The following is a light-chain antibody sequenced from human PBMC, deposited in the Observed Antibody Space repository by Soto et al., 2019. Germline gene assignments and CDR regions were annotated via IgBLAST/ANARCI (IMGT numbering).Light chain of an antibody. CDR2: DVT. CDR3: SSYTSSSTLV. J-gene: IGLJ1*01. Sequence: QSVLTQPASVSGTPGQSITIACTGTSSDVGGYNFVSWYQQHPGKAPKLMICDVTIRPSGVSSRFSGSKSGNTASLTISGLQAEDEADYYCSSYTSSSTLVFGTGTKVTVL. CDR1: SSDVGGYNF. V-gene: IGLV2-14*01.